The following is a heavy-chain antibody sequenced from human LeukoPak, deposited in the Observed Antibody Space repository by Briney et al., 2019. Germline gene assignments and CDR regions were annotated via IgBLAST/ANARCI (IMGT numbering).Heavy chain of an antibody. CDR1: GFTFSSYW. J-gene: IGHJ4*02. Sequence: GGALRLSCAASGFTFSSYWMSWVRQAPGKGREGVANIKQDGSEKYYVDSVKGRFTISRDNAKNSLYLQMNSLRAEDTAVYYCAREDYAAVTGGFDYWGQGTLVTVSS. D-gene: IGHD7-27*01. CDR3: AREDYAAVTGGFDY. CDR2: IKQDGSEK. V-gene: IGHV3-7*01.